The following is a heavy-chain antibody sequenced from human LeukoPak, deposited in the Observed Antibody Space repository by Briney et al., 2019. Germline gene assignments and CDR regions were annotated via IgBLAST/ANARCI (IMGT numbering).Heavy chain of an antibody. CDR3: AREVGGYSSSGFFDY. D-gene: IGHD6-6*01. Sequence: SETLSLTCAVYGGSFSRYYSSWIPHPPGKGLEWSGEINHSGSTNYNPSLKSRVTISVDTSKKQFSLQLSSVTAADTGVYYCAREVGGYSSSGFFDYWGQGTLVTVSS. J-gene: IGHJ4*02. CDR1: GGSFSRYY. CDR2: INHSGST. V-gene: IGHV4-34*01.